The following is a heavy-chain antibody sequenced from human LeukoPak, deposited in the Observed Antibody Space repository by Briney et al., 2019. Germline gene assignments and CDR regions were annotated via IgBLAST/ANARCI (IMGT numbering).Heavy chain of an antibody. J-gene: IGHJ6*03. D-gene: IGHD2-21*01. Sequence: SVKVSCKASGYTFTSYDISWVRQAPGQGLEWMGGIIPIFGTANYAQKFQGRVTITADESTSTAYMELSSLRSEDTAVYYCARDLWECGGDCYLGYYYYYMDVWGKGTTVTVSS. V-gene: IGHV1-69*13. CDR1: GYTFTSYD. CDR2: IIPIFGTA. CDR3: ARDLWECGGDCYLGYYYYYMDV.